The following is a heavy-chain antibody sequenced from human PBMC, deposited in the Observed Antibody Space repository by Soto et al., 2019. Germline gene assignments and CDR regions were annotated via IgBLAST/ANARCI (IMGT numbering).Heavy chain of an antibody. CDR2: VNTDGSAT. J-gene: IGHJ4*02. D-gene: IGHD6-13*01. Sequence: EVQLVDSGGGLVQPGGSLRLSCAVSGFTFSRYWMHWVRQAPGKGLLWVSRVNTDGSATNYADSVEGRFTISRDNAKNTLYLQMNSLRGEDTAVYYCVRGTSNWYGIDYWSQGTLVTVSS. CDR3: VRGTSNWYGIDY. V-gene: IGHV3-74*01. CDR1: GFTFSRYW.